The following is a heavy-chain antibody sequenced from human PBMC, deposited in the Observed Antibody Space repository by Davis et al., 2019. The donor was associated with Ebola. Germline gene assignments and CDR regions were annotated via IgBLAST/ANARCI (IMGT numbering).Heavy chain of an antibody. Sequence: ASVKVSCKASGYTFTDYLVHWVRRAPGQGLEWVGWINPASGGTQLAQHLQGRVTMTRDTSLSTAYLDLTNLKSDDTAVYYCARDRFRGYYGMDVWGQGTTVAVSS. CDR1: GYTFTDYL. V-gene: IGHV1-2*02. CDR2: INPASGGT. D-gene: IGHD3-10*01. J-gene: IGHJ6*02. CDR3: ARDRFRGYYGMDV.